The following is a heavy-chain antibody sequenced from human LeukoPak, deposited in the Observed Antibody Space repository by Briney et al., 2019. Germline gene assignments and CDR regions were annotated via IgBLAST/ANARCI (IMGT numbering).Heavy chain of an antibody. CDR1: GGSISGYH. CDR3: ARGWNSWYYFDY. Sequence: SETLSLTCTVSGGSISGYHWSWIRQPAGKGLEWIGRIYSSGSTNYSPSLKSRVTISVDKSKNQFSLKLSSVTAADTAVYYCARGWNSWYYFDYWGQGTLVTVSS. D-gene: IGHD6-13*01. J-gene: IGHJ4*02. CDR2: IYSSGST. V-gene: IGHV4-4*07.